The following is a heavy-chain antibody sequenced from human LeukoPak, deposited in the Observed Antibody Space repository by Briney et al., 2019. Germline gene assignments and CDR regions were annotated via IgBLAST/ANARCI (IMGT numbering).Heavy chain of an antibody. CDR1: GYTFTGYY. V-gene: IGHV1-2*02. J-gene: IGHJ3*02. CDR2: INPNSGGT. D-gene: IGHD3-22*01. CDR3: ARVTTMIVVYGAFDI. Sequence: ASVKVSCKASGYTFTGYYMHWVRQAPGQGLEWMGWINPNSGGTNYAQKFQGRVTMARDTPISTAYMELSRLRSEDTAVYYCARVTTMIVVYGAFDIWGQGTMVTVSS.